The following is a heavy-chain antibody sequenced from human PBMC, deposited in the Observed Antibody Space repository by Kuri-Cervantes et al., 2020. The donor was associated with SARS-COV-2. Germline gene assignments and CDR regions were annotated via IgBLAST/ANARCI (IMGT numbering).Heavy chain of an antibody. J-gene: IGHJ6*03. CDR2: ISSSGSTI. CDR1: GFTFSDYY. Sequence: GESLKISCAASGFTFSDYYMSWIRQAPGKGLEWVSYISSSGSTIYYADSVKGRFTISRDNAKNSLYLQMNSLRAEDTAVYYCTRQGYSSSWYPYYYYMDVWGKGTTVTVSS. CDR3: TRQGYSSSWYPYYYYMDV. V-gene: IGHV3-11*04. D-gene: IGHD6-13*01.